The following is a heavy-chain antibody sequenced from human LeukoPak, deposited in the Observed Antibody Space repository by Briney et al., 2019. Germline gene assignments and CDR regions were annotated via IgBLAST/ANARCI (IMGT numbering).Heavy chain of an antibody. CDR1: GFTFDDYA. CDR2: ISWNSGSI. D-gene: IGHD3-10*01. J-gene: IGHJ4*02. Sequence: GGSLRLSCAASGFTFDDYAMRWVRQAPGKGLEWVSGISWNSGSIGYADSVKGRFTISRDNAENSLYLQMNSLRAEDTALYDCAKDIAYYYGSGSSWYFDYWGQGTLVTVSS. V-gene: IGHV3-9*01. CDR3: AKDIAYYYGSGSSWYFDY.